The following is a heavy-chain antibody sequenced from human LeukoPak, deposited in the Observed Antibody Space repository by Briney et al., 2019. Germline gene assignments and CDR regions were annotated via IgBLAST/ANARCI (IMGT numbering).Heavy chain of an antibody. J-gene: IGHJ4*02. Sequence: PGGSLRLSCAASGFTFSSYNMNWVRRAPGKGLEWISYISTSSSTIYYADSVKGRFTISRDNAKNSLYLQMNSLRDEDTAVYYCAREPPSGSWYGTCDYWGQGTLVTVSS. CDR1: GFTFSSYN. D-gene: IGHD6-13*01. CDR3: AREPPSGSWYGTCDY. CDR2: ISTSSSTI. V-gene: IGHV3-48*02.